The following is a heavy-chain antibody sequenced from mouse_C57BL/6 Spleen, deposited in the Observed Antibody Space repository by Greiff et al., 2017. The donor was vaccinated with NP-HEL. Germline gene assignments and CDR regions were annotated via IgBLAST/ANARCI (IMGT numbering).Heavy chain of an antibody. Sequence: QVHVKQSGAELVRPGTSVKVSCKASGYAFTNYLIEWVKQRPGQGLEWIGVINPGSGGTNYNEKFKGKATLTADKSSSTAYMQLSSLTSEDSAVYFCALDYYGSLYFDYWGQGTTLTVSS. V-gene: IGHV1-54*01. CDR2: INPGSGGT. CDR1: GYAFTNYL. J-gene: IGHJ2*01. CDR3: ALDYYGSLYFDY. D-gene: IGHD1-1*01.